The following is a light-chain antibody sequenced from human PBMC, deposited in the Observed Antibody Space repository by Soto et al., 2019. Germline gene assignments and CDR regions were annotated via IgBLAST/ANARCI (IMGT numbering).Light chain of an antibody. V-gene: IGKV3-11*01. CDR3: QQRSNWPPGRT. CDR2: DAS. CDR1: QSVSSY. Sequence: EIVLTQSPATLSLSPGERATLSCRASQSVSSYLAWYQQKPGQAPRRLIYDASNRATGIPDRFSGSGSATAFPLTISSLEPEDFAVYYCQQRSNWPPGRTFGQGTRLEIK. J-gene: IGKJ5*01.